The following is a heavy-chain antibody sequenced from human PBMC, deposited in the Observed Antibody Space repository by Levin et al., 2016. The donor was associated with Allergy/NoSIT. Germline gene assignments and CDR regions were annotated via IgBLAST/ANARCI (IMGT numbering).Heavy chain of an antibody. J-gene: IGHJ3*02. Sequence: WVRQAPGQGLEWMGWMNPNSGNTGSVQKFQGRVTMTWNTSISTVYMDLRSLRSEDTAVYYCAREGYFSNAFDIWGQGTMVTVSS. CDR2: MNPNSGNT. CDR3: AREGYFSNAFDI. V-gene: IGHV1-8*01. D-gene: IGHD2/OR15-2a*01.